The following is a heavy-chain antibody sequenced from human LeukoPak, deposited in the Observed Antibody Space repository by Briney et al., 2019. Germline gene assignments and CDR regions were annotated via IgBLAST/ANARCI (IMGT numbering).Heavy chain of an antibody. CDR1: GYTFTSYY. J-gene: IGHJ6*03. Sequence: GASVKVSCKASGYTFTSYYMHWVRQAPGQGLEWMGVINPRGGSTSYAQKFQGRVTMTRDTSTSTVYMELSSLRSEDTAVYYCAREYCGGDCYRTVYYYYMDVWGKGTTVTISS. CDR3: AREYCGGDCYRTVYYYYMDV. CDR2: INPRGGST. V-gene: IGHV1-46*01. D-gene: IGHD2-21*02.